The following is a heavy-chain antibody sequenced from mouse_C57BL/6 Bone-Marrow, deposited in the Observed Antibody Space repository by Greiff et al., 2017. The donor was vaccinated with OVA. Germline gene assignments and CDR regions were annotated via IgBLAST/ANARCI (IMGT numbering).Heavy chain of an antibody. V-gene: IGHV1-82*01. D-gene: IGHD2-3*01. CDR1: GYAFSSSW. CDR3: ARHEEGYYASYFDY. J-gene: IGHJ2*01. Sequence: VKLVESGPELVKPGASVKISCKASGYAFSSSWMNWVKQRPGKGLEWIGRIYPGDGDPTYNGTFPGQATLTADKSSSTAYMQLSSLTSEDSAVYFGARHEEGYYASYFDYWGQGTTLTVSS. CDR2: IYPGDGDP.